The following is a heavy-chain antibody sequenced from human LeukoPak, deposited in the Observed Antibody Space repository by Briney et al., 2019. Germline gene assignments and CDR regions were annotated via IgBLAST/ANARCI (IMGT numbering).Heavy chain of an antibody. D-gene: IGHD3-9*01. Sequence: ASVKVSCKASGGTFSSYAISWVRQAPGQGLEWMGWISAYNGNTNYAQKLQGRVTMTTDTSTSTAYTELRSLRSDDTAVYYCARDRGFDYDILTGSASNWFDPWGQGTLVTVSS. V-gene: IGHV1-18*01. CDR3: ARDRGFDYDILTGSASNWFDP. J-gene: IGHJ5*02. CDR2: ISAYNGNT. CDR1: GGTFSSYA.